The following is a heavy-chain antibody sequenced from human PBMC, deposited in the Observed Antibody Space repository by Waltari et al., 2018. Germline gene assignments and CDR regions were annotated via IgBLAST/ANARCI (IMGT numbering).Heavy chain of an antibody. CDR1: GGSISSGDYY. J-gene: IGHJ1*01. Sequence: QVQLQESGPGLVKPSQTLSLTCTVSGGSISSGDYYWSWIRQPPGKGLEWIGYIYYSGRTYYNPYLKSRVTISVDTSKNQFSLKLSSVTAADTAVYYCARIQAAAGTGYFQHWGQGTLVTVSS. CDR2: IYYSGRT. V-gene: IGHV4-30-4*08. D-gene: IGHD6-13*01. CDR3: ARIQAAAGTGYFQH.